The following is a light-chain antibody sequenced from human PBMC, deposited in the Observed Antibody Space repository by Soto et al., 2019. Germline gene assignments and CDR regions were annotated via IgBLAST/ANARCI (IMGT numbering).Light chain of an antibody. J-gene: IGKJ1*01. CDR1: QAISSW. V-gene: IGKV1-5*03. CDR2: NAS. CDR3: QRHKCYTEA. Sequence: DIQMTQSPSTLSGSVGDRVTITCRAGQAISSWFACYQQKRVKGPKLLIGNASTLKIVFPSRFSGSGSGTEITLTITIRQPDDFASEYYQRHKCYTEAFGQGTKVDIK.